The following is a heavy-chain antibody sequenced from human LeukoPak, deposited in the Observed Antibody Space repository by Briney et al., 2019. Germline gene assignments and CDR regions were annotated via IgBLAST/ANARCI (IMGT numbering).Heavy chain of an antibody. J-gene: IGHJ4*02. CDR1: GGSISSYY. V-gene: IGHV4-59*01. CDR3: ARVYCSGGSCAFDY. D-gene: IGHD2-15*01. Sequence: PSETLSLTCTVSGGSISSYYWSWLRQPPGKGLEWIGYIYYSGSTNYNPSLKSRVTISVDTSKNQFSLKLSSVTAADTAVYYCARVYCSGGSCAFDYWGQGTLVTVSS. CDR2: IYYSGST.